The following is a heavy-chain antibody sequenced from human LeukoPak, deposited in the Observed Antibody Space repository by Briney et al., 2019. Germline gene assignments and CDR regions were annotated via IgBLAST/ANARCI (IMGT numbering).Heavy chain of an antibody. CDR3: ARKLSGDY. V-gene: IGHV4-59*08. D-gene: IGHD5-12*01. Sequence: PSETLSLTCTVSGGSISNYYWTWIRQPRGKALAWIGYVYYTGSTNYNPSLKSRVSISVDTSKNQFSLQLRSVTAADTAVYYCARKLSGDYWGQGTLVTVSS. CDR1: GGSISNYY. J-gene: IGHJ4*02. CDR2: VYYTGST.